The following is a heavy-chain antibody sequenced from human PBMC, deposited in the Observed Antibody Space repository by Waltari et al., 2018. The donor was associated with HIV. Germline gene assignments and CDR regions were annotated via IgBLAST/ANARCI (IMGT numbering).Heavy chain of an antibody. CDR1: GYTFTRYY. V-gene: IGHV1-46*01. Sequence: QVQLVQSGAEVKKPGASVKVSCKASGYTFTRYYMHWVRQAPGQGLEWMGVINPSGERTVYAQKFQGRVTMTRDASTSTVYMVLSNLRSEDTAVYYCARGFSGFDYWGQGTLITVSS. CDR3: ARGFSGFDY. CDR2: INPSGERT. J-gene: IGHJ4*02.